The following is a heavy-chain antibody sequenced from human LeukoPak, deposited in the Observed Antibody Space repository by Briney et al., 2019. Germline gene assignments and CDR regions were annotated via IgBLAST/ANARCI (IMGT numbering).Heavy chain of an antibody. CDR1: GFTFSSYA. CDR3: ARGEAVGYTVERLW. D-gene: IGHD5/OR15-5a*01. J-gene: IGHJ4*02. Sequence: GGSLRLSCAASGFTFSSYAMHWVRQAPGKGLEWVAVISYDGSNKYYADSVKGRFTISRDNSKNTLYLQMNSLRAEDTAVYYCARGEAVGYTVERLWWGQGTLVTVSS. V-gene: IGHV3-30-3*01. CDR2: ISYDGSNK.